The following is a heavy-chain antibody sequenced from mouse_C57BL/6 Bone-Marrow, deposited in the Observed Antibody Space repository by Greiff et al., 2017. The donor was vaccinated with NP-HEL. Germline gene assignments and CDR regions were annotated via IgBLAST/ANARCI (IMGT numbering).Heavy chain of an antibody. CDR1: GFSFTSYG. D-gene: IGHD1-1*01. CDR3: AKDITRGYFGY. Sequence: QVQLQQSGPGLVQPSQCLSITCTVSGFSFTSYGVHWVRQSPGKGLEWLGVIWSGGSTDYNAAFMTSLSTTKDNSKSQVFFKMNSLQADDTAIYYWAKDITRGYFGYWGQGTTRTVSS. CDR2: IWSGGST. V-gene: IGHV2-5*01. J-gene: IGHJ2*01.